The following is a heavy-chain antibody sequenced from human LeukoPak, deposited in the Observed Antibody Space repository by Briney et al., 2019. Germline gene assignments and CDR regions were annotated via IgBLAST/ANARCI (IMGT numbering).Heavy chain of an antibody. J-gene: IGHJ4*02. D-gene: IGHD3-10*01. CDR1: GFSFSTYA. CDR3: ARDLSFMVRGEGGY. Sequence: PGGSLRLSCAASGFSFSTYAMNWVRQAPGKGLEWVSYISSSSSTIYYADSVKGRFTISRDNAKNSLYLQMNSLRAEDTAVYYCARDLSFMVRGEGGYWGQGTLVTVSS. V-gene: IGHV3-48*01. CDR2: ISSSSSTI.